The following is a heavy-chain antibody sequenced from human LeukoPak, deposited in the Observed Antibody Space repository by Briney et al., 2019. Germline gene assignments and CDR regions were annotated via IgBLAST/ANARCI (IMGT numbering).Heavy chain of an antibody. D-gene: IGHD3-10*01. Sequence: GESLKISCKGSGYTFTNYWIGWVRQVPGKGLEWMGIIYPDDSDTRYRPSFQGQVTISADKSISTAYLQWSSLKASDTAMNYCARHLAMIRGIPYYFDYWGQGTLVTVSS. J-gene: IGHJ4*02. CDR2: IYPDDSDT. V-gene: IGHV5-51*01. CDR3: ARHLAMIRGIPYYFDY. CDR1: GYTFTNYW.